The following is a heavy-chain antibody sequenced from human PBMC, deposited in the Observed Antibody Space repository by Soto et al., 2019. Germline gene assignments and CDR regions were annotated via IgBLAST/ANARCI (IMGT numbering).Heavy chain of an antibody. CDR3: AKDMKGDTAMVTGEDY. CDR2: ISYDGSNK. V-gene: IGHV3-30*18. Sequence: QVQLVESGGGVVQPGRSLRLSCAASGFTFSSYGMHWVRQAPGKGLEWVAVISYDGSNKYYADSVKGRFTISRDNSKNTLYLQMNCLRAEDTAVYYCAKDMKGDTAMVTGEDYWGQGTLVTVSS. J-gene: IGHJ4*02. CDR1: GFTFSSYG. D-gene: IGHD5-18*01.